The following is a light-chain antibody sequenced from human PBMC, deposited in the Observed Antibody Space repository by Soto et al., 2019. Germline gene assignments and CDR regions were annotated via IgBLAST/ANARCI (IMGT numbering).Light chain of an antibody. CDR3: QQYNSYPYT. CDR1: QSISSY. CDR2: KAS. Sequence: DIQIGHDPSSRSASVGERVTITFRASQSISSYLNWYQQKPGKAPKLLFYKASTLQSGVPSRFSGSGSGTEFTLTISSLQPDDFATYYCQQYNSYPYTFGQGTRLEIK. J-gene: IGKJ5*01. V-gene: IGKV1-5*03.